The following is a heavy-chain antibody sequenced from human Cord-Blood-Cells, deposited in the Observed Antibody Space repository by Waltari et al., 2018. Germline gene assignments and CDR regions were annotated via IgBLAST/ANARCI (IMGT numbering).Heavy chain of an antibody. CDR2: INHSGST. J-gene: IGHJ4*02. Sequence: QVQLQQWGAGLLKPSETLSLTCAVYGGSFSGYYWSWIRQPPGKGLEWIGEINHSGSTNYNPSLKSRVTISVDTSKNQFSLKLSSVNAADTAVYYCASYYYYDSSGYYFDYWGQGTLVTVSS. CDR1: GGSFSGYY. V-gene: IGHV4-34*01. D-gene: IGHD3-22*01. CDR3: ASYYYYDSSGYYFDY.